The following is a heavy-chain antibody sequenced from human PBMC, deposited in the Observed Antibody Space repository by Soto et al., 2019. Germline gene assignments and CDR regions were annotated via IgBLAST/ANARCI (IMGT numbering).Heavy chain of an antibody. J-gene: IGHJ4*02. D-gene: IGHD3-16*01. Sequence: PGGPLRLSCAVSGFNVRSYWMSWVRQAPGKGLEWVASIKEDGSEIYYLQSVRGRFTISRDSAGNALQLAMNYLSAEDTATYFCARDIGFDYVNWGQGTLVTVSS. CDR2: IKEDGSEI. CDR1: GFNVRSYW. V-gene: IGHV3-7*01. CDR3: ARDIGFDYVN.